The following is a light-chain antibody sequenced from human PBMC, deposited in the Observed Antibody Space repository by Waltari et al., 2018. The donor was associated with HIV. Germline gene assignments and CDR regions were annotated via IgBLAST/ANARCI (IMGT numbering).Light chain of an antibody. Sequence: DIVMTQSPDSLAVSLGARATINCTSSQSVLHTSNNKNFLAWYQQKSGQAPKLLIYWAATRESGVPARFSGSGSGTNFTLTINRLQSEDVAVYYCQQYHVTPPTFGQGT. CDR3: QQYHVTPPT. CDR2: WAA. V-gene: IGKV4-1*01. J-gene: IGKJ1*01. CDR1: QSVLHTSNNKNF.